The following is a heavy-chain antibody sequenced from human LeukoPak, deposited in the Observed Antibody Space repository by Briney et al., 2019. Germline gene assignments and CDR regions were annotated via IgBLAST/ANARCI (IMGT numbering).Heavy chain of an antibody. J-gene: IGHJ4*02. Sequence: GGSLRLSCAASGFTFSGSWMSWVRQAPGKGLEWVANIKEDGSVKYYVDSVRGRFSISRDNAKNSLYLQMNSLRAEDTAVYYCVRDGRPLDYWGQGTLVTVSS. D-gene: IGHD1-1*01. V-gene: IGHV3-7*01. CDR3: VRDGRPLDY. CDR2: IKEDGSVK. CDR1: GFTFSGSW.